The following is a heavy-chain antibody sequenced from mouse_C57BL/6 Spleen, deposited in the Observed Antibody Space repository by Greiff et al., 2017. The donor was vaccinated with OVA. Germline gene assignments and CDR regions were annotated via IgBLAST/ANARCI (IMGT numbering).Heavy chain of an antibody. V-gene: IGHV1-64*01. J-gene: IGHJ3*01. CDR3: AKSGDGYWLAC. Sequence: QVQLQQPGAELVKPGASVKLSCKASGYTFTSYWMHWVKQRPGQGLEWIGMIHPNSGSTNYNEKFKSKATLTVDKSSSTAYMQLSSLTSEDSAVYYCAKSGDGYWLACWGQGTLVTVSA. D-gene: IGHD2-3*01. CDR1: GYTFTSYW. CDR2: IHPNSGST.